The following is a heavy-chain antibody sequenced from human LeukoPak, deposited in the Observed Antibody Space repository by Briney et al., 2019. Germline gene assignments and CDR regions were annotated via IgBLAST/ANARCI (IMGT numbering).Heavy chain of an antibody. D-gene: IGHD3-10*01. CDR3: ARESTRTMVRGVLNWFDP. J-gene: IGHJ5*02. Sequence: SVRVSCKASGGTFSSYAISWVRQAPGQGLEWMGGIIPIFGTANYAQKFQGRVTITADESTSTAYMELSSLRSEDTAVYYCARESTRTMVRGVLNWFDPWGQGTLVTVSS. V-gene: IGHV1-69*13. CDR1: GGTFSSYA. CDR2: IIPIFGTA.